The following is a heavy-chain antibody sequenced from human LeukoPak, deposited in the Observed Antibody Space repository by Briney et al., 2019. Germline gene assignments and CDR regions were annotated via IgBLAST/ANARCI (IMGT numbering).Heavy chain of an antibody. CDR2: ISYDGKSK. CDR3: ARDAFRGSHS. V-gene: IGHV3-30*03. CDR1: GFTLSTYG. D-gene: IGHD1-26*01. J-gene: IGHJ4*02. Sequence: GGSLRLSCAASGFTLSTYGMHWVRQAPGKGLEWVAMISYDGKSKQYADLVKGRFTISRDNSKNTLYLQMNSLRTEDTAVYYCARDAFRGSHSWGQGTLVTVSS.